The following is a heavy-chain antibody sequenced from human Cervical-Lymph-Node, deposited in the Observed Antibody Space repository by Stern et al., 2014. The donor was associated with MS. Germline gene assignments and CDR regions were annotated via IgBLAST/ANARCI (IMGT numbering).Heavy chain of an antibody. CDR1: GYTFTNFG. D-gene: IGHD1/OR15-1a*01. CDR3: ARERDGALINNPRSYGALYFDY. J-gene: IGHJ4*02. V-gene: IGHV7-4-1*02. Sequence: VQLLESGSELKKPGASVKVSCKASGYTFTNFGMNWVRQAPGQGLEWMGWINTNTGNPTYAQGFTGQYVFSLDASASTAYLHISSLKAEDTALYYCARERDGALINNPRSYGALYFDYWGQGTLVTVSS. CDR2: INTNTGNP.